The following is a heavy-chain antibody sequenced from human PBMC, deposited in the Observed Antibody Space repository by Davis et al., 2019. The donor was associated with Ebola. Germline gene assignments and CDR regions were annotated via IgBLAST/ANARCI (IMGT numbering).Heavy chain of an antibody. Sequence: PGGSLRLSCAASGFTFSSYGMHWVRQAPGKGLEWVSLIWYDGSNKYYADSVKGRFTISRDNSKNTLYLQMNSLRAEDTAVYYCAAAGATYHYYGMDVWGQGTTVTVSS. CDR2: IWYDGSNK. CDR1: GFTFSSYG. CDR3: AAAGATYHYYGMDV. V-gene: IGHV3-33*01. J-gene: IGHJ6*02. D-gene: IGHD6-13*01.